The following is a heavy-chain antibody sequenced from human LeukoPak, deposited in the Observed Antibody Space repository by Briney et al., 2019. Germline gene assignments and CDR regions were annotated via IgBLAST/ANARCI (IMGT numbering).Heavy chain of an antibody. D-gene: IGHD6-19*01. CDR3: ARTPGIAVAGTESSFDY. Sequence: ASVKVSCKASGGTFSSYAISWVRQAPGQGLEWMGGIIPILGTANYAQKFQGRVTITTDESTSTAYMELSGLRSEDTAVYYCARTPGIAVAGTESSFDYWGQGTLVTVSS. J-gene: IGHJ4*02. CDR1: GGTFSSYA. CDR2: IIPILGTA. V-gene: IGHV1-69*05.